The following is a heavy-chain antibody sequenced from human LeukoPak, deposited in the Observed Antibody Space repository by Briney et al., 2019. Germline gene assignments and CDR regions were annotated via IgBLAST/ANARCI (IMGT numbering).Heavy chain of an antibody. D-gene: IGHD5-18*01. V-gene: IGHV4-34*01. J-gene: IGHJ6*02. Sequence: SETLSLTCAVYGGSFSGYYWSWIRQPPGKGLEWIGEINHSGSTNYNPSLKSRVTISVDTSKNQFSLKLSSVTDAATAVYYCARGYSYGFGYYYYGMDVWGQGTTVTVSS. CDR3: ARGYSYGFGYYYYGMDV. CDR1: GGSFSGYY. CDR2: INHSGST.